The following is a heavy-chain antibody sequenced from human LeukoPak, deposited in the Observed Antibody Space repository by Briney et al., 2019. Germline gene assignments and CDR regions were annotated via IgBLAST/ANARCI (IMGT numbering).Heavy chain of an antibody. CDR1: GGSISGYY. CDR2: IYSPGTNY. Sequence: SETLSLTCTVSGGSISGYYWSWIRQPAGKGLEWIGRIYSPGTNYNYNPSLKSRVTISIDTSKNQFSLKLTSVTAADTAVYYCARGIGTSYDSSRDAFDIWGQGTMVTVSS. CDR3: ARGIGTSYDSSRDAFDI. D-gene: IGHD3-22*01. J-gene: IGHJ3*02. V-gene: IGHV4-4*07.